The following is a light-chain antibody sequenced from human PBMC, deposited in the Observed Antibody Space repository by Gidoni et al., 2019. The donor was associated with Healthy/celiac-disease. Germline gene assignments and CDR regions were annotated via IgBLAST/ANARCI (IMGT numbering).Light chain of an antibody. CDR2: DAS. CDR1: QDISNY. J-gene: IGKJ2*04. CDR3: QQYDNLPCS. V-gene: IGKV1-33*01. Sequence: DIQMTQSPSSLSASVGDRVTITFHASQDISNYLNWYQQKPGKAPKLLIYDASNLETGVPSRFSGSGSGTDFTFTISSLQPEDIATYYCQQYDNLPCSFGQGTKLEIK.